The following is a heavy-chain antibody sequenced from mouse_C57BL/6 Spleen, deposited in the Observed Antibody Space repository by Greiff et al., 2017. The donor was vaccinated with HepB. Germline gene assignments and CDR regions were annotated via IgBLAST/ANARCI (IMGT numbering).Heavy chain of an antibody. Sequence: VQLKQPGAELVKPGASVKLSCKASGYTFTSYWMHWVKQRPGQGREWIGMMHPNSGSTNYNEKVKSKATLTVDKSSSTAYMQLSSLTSEDSAVYYCARSRTGWYFDVWGTGTTVTVSS. CDR1: GYTFTSYW. V-gene: IGHV1-64*01. CDR2: MHPNSGST. CDR3: ARSRTGWYFDV. D-gene: IGHD4-1*01. J-gene: IGHJ1*03.